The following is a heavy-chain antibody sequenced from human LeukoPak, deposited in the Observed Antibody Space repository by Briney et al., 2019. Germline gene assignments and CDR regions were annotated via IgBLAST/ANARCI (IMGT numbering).Heavy chain of an antibody. D-gene: IGHD4-17*01. CDR1: WLTFSGSA. Sequence: GGFPKISCEAPWLTFSGSAIHWVRQASGKRREWIGRIRSKGDNHATAYAASVEGRFTISRNDSTNTAYLQMNRLTADDTGMYYCTRPTVATNSWGQGTLVTVSS. V-gene: IGHV3-73*01. J-gene: IGHJ4*02. CDR3: TRPTVATNS. CDR2: IRSKGDNHAT.